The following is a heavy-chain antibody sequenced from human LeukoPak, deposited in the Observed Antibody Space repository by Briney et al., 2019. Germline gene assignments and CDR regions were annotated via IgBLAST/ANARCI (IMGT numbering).Heavy chain of an antibody. V-gene: IGHV3-23*01. Sequence: GGSLRLSCAASGFRFSDFAMSWVRQAPGKGLECVSVISASGSRTYSAESVKARFTISRDNSKNTLYLEMNSLTADDTAVYYCAKGHSDFGTGFDLWGQGTLVTVS. CDR1: GFRFSDFA. CDR2: ISASGSRT. J-gene: IGHJ4*02. D-gene: IGHD4-17*01. CDR3: AKGHSDFGTGFDL.